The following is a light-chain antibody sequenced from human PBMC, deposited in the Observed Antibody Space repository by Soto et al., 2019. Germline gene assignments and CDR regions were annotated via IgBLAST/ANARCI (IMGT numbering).Light chain of an antibody. CDR1: QSVSSN. CDR3: QQYNNWPLT. J-gene: IGKJ4*01. V-gene: IGKV3-15*01. CDR2: CAS. Sequence: EIVMTQSPATLSVSPXEXXXLSCRASQSVSSNLAWYQQKPGQAPRLLIYCASTRATGIPARFSGSGSGTEFTLTISSLQSEDFAVYYCQQYNNWPLTFGGGTKVEIK.